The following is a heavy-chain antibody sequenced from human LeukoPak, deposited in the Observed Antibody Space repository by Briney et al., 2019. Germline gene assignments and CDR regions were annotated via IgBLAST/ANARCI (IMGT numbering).Heavy chain of an antibody. CDR3: ARDGGRYYFHY. J-gene: IGHJ4*02. Sequence: GGSLRLSCAASGFTVSSNYMIWVPQAPGKGLEWVSVIYSGGSTYYADSVKGRFTISRDNSKNTLYLQMNSLRAEDTAVYYCARDGGRYYFHYWGQATLVTVSS. D-gene: IGHD1-26*01. CDR2: IYSGGST. CDR1: GFTVSSNY. V-gene: IGHV3-53*01.